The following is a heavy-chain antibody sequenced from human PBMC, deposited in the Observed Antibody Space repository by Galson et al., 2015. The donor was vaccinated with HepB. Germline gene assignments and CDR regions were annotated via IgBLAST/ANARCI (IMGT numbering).Heavy chain of an antibody. V-gene: IGHV3-23*01. CDR1: GFNFSSYA. Sequence: SLRLPCAASGFNFSSYAMSWVRQAPGKGLEWVSAISGSGGSTYYADSVKGRFTISRDNSKNTLYLQMNSLRAEDTAVYYCAKDRTRNGYSYGPHPYLEGYYFDYWGQGTLVTVSS. CDR2: ISGSGGST. CDR3: AKDRTRNGYSYGPHPYLEGYYFDY. D-gene: IGHD5-18*01. J-gene: IGHJ4*02.